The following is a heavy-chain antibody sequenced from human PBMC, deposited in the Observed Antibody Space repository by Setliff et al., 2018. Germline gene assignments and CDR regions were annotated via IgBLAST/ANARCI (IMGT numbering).Heavy chain of an antibody. J-gene: IGHJ6*03. D-gene: IGHD6-19*01. CDR2: INRRGST. Sequence: KSSETLSLTCTVSGGSVNSGYDNWNWLRQPAGKGLEWIGNINRRGSTNFTPSLKSRVTISLDTSKNQFSLNLTSVTAADTAVYYCARATSGWYSAYYYYMDVRGKGTTVTVSS. V-gene: IGHV4-61*09. CDR3: ARATSGWYSAYYYYMDV. CDR1: GGSVNSGYDN.